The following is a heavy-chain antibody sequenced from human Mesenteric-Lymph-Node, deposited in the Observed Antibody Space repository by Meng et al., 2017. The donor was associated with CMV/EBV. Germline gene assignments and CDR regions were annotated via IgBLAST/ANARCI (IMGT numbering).Heavy chain of an antibody. V-gene: IGHV3-23*01. D-gene: IGHD3-3*01. CDR2: LSGSGTNT. CDR1: GGSISSSN. Sequence: ETLSLTCAVSGGSISSSNWWSWVRQPPGKGLEWVSGLSGSGTNTYYTDSVKGRFTISRDNSKKTVYLHMSNLRAEDTAVYYCTKVGHYDFWSGYSYWFDPWGQGTLVTVSS. J-gene: IGHJ5*02. CDR3: TKVGHYDFWSGYSYWFDP.